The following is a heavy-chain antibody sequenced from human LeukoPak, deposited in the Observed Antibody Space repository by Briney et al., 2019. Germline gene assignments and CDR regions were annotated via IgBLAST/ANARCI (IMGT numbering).Heavy chain of an antibody. CDR1: GSTFSSYA. CDR3: ARAIRGYCSSTSCYYYFDY. Sequence: SVKVSCKASGSTFSSYAISWVRQAPGQGLEWMGGIIPIFGTANYAQKFQGRVTITADESTSTAYMELSSLRSEDTAVYYCARAIRGYCSSTSCYYYFDYWGQGTLVTVSS. V-gene: IGHV1-69*13. CDR2: IIPIFGTA. J-gene: IGHJ4*02. D-gene: IGHD2-2*01.